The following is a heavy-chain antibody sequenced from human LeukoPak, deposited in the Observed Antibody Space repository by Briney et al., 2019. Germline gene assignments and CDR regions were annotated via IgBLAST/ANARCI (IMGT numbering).Heavy chain of an antibody. D-gene: IGHD6-13*01. CDR2: ISGYGAST. CDR3: AKDLRDDPYSSSWYGPDS. J-gene: IGHJ4*02. CDR1: GFYFPNYA. Sequence: GGSLRPSCAASGFYFPNYAMSWVRQAPGKGLQWVSYISGYGASTFYADSVKGRFTISRDNSKNTLYLQMNSLRAEDTALYYCAKDLRDDPYSSSWYGPDSWGQGTLVTVSS. V-gene: IGHV3-23*01.